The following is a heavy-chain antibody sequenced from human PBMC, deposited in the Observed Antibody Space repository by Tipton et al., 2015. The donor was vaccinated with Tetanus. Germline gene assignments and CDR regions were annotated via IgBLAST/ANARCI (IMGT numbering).Heavy chain of an antibody. CDR1: GGSFSGYY. CDR3: ARGRYYDSSGYYYCLDY. J-gene: IGHJ4*02. D-gene: IGHD3-22*01. V-gene: IGHV4-34*01. CDR2: INHSGST. Sequence: TLSLTCAVYGGSFSGYYWSWIRQPPGKGLEWIGEINHSGSTNYNPSLKSRVTISVDTSKNQFSLKLSSVTAADTAVYYCARGRYYDSSGYYYCLDYWGQGTLVTVSS.